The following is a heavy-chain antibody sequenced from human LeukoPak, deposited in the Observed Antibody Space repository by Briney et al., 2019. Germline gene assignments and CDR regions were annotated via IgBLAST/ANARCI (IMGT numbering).Heavy chain of an antibody. V-gene: IGHV4-34*01. CDR2: INHSRST. Sequence: KPPETLSLTCAVYGGSFSGYYWSWIRQPPGKGLEWIGEINHSRSTNYNPSLKSRVTISVDTSKNQFSLKLSSVTAADTAVYYCARPNSSGWYQQGMDVWGQGTTVTVSS. CDR1: GGSFSGYY. CDR3: ARPNSSGWYQQGMDV. J-gene: IGHJ6*02. D-gene: IGHD6-19*01.